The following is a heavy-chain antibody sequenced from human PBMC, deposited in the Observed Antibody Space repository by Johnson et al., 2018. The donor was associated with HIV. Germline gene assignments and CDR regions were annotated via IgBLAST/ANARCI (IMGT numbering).Heavy chain of an antibody. V-gene: IGHV3-23*04. CDR1: GFTFASSA. CDR2: ISDSGST. J-gene: IGHJ3*02. CDR3: AKERGYSYGRGAFDI. D-gene: IGHD5-18*01. Sequence: VQLVESGGGLVQPGESLRLSCVVSGFTFASSAMSWVRQAPGKGLEWVSAISDSGSTYYADSVKGRFTISRDNSKNTLYLQMNSLRAEDTAVYYCAKERGYSYGRGAFDIWGQGTMVTVSS.